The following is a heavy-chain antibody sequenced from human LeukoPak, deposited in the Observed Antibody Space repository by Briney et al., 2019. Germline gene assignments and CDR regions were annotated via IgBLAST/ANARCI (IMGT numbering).Heavy chain of an antibody. V-gene: IGHV3-30*03. CDR1: GFTFSSHG. Sequence: GGSLRLSCAASGFTFSSHGMYWVRQAPGKGLEWVAVISYDGSNKYYADSVKGRFTISRDNSKNTLYLQMNSLRAEDTAVYYCASPSRDGYNFVYWGQGTLVTVSS. J-gene: IGHJ4*02. D-gene: IGHD5-24*01. CDR3: ASPSRDGYNFVY. CDR2: ISYDGSNK.